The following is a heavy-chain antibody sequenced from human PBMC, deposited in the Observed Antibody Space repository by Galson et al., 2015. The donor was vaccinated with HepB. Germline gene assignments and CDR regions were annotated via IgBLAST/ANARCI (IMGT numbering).Heavy chain of an antibody. CDR2: FDPEDGET. CDR1: GYTLTELS. D-gene: IGHD2-2*01. V-gene: IGHV1-24*01. CDR3: ATSRVCCSTSCYPPSYYYYMDV. J-gene: IGHJ6*03. Sequence: SVKVSCKVSGYTLTELSMHWVRQAPGKGLEWMGGFDPEDGETIYAQKFQGRVTMTEDTSTDTAYMELSSLRSEDTAVYYCATSRVCCSTSCYPPSYYYYMDVWGKGTTVTVSS.